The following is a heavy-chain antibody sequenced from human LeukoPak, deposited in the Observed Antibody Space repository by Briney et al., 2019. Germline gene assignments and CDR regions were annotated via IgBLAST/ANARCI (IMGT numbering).Heavy chain of an antibody. CDR3: ARDGRNWGTGTDY. CDR2: ISSSSSYI. Sequence: GGSLRLSCAASGFTFSSYSMNRVRQAPGKGLELVSSISSSSSYIYYADSVKGRFTISRDNAKNPLYLQMNSLRAEDTAVYYCARDGRNWGTGTDYWGQGTLVTVSS. V-gene: IGHV3-21*01. J-gene: IGHJ4*02. D-gene: IGHD7-27*01. CDR1: GFTFSSYS.